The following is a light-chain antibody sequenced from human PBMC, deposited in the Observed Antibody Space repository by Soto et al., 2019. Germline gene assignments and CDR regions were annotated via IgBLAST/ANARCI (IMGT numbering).Light chain of an antibody. CDR2: TGS. J-gene: IGKJ4*01. CDR1: QGISNW. Sequence: DIQMTQSPSSVSASVGDRVSITCRASQGISNWLAWYQQKPGRAPKLLIYTGSILQSGVPSRFSGTGSGTDFTLTISSLQPEDVAPYYCQQANSFPLTFGGGTKVEIK. V-gene: IGKV1-12*01. CDR3: QQANSFPLT.